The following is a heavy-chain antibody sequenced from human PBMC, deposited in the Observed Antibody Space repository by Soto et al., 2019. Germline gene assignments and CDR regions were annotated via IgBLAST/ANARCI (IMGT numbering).Heavy chain of an antibody. V-gene: IGHV3-48*03. CDR1: GFTFSNYD. CDR2: ISISGGTI. J-gene: IGHJ4*02. CDR3: ASDTNGVEDFEY. D-gene: IGHD3-3*01. Sequence: GESLRLTCAVYGFTFSNYDCNWVRQAPGKGLEWVSFISISGGTILYADSVKGRFIMSRDSAKNSVYLQMNSLRAEDTAVYYCASDTNGVEDFEYWGPGTTVPVSS.